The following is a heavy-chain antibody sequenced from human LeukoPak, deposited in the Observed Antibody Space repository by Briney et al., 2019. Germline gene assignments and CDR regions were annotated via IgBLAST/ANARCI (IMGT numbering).Heavy chain of an antibody. CDR2: ISSDSSTI. J-gene: IGHJ4*02. Sequence: GGSLRLSCAASGFTFSDYYMSWLRQAPGKGLEWVSYISSDSSTIYYADSVKGRFTISRDNAKNSLYLQMNSLRTEDTAVYYCANTEYQRLGTDYWGQGTLVTVSS. CDR1: GFTFSDYY. V-gene: IGHV3-11*04. D-gene: IGHD2-2*01. CDR3: ANTEYQRLGTDY.